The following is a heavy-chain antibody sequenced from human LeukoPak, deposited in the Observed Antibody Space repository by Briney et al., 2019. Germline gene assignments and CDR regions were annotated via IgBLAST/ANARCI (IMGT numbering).Heavy chain of an antibody. V-gene: IGHV1-24*01. CDR3: ATEERGIAVAEGAFDI. J-gene: IGHJ3*02. CDR2: FDPEDGET. Sequence: ASVKVSCKVSGYTLTELSMHWVRQAPGKGLEWMGGFDPEDGETIYAQKFQGRVTMTEDTSTDTAYMELSSLRSEDTAVYYCATEERGIAVAEGAFDIWGQGTMVTASS. CDR1: GYTLTELS. D-gene: IGHD6-19*01.